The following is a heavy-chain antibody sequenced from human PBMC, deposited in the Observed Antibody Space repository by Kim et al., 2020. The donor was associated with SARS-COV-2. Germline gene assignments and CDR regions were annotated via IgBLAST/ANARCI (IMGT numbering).Heavy chain of an antibody. CDR2: IIPIFGTA. CDR3: AIGEYYDFWSGYYSDY. J-gene: IGHJ4*02. CDR1: GGTFSSYA. Sequence: SVKVSCKASGGTFSSYAISWVRQAPGQGLEWMGGIIPIFGTANYAQKFQGRVTITADESTSTAYMELSSLRSEDTAVYYCAIGEYYDFWSGYYSDYWGQGTLVTVSS. V-gene: IGHV1-69*13. D-gene: IGHD3-3*01.